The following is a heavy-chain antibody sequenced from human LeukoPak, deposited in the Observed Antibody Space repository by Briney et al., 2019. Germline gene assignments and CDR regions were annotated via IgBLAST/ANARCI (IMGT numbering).Heavy chain of an antibody. CDR1: GFTFSSYG. J-gene: IGHJ6*03. Sequence: ETGGSLRLSCAASGFTFSSYGMHWVRQAPGKGLEWVAVISYDGSNKYYADSVRGRFTISRDNSKNTLYLQMNSLRAEDTAVCYCAKDLRRRCCYYYYYMDVWGKGTTVTVSS. V-gene: IGHV3-30*18. CDR3: AKDLRRRCCYYYYYMDV. CDR2: ISYDGSNK. D-gene: IGHD2-8*01.